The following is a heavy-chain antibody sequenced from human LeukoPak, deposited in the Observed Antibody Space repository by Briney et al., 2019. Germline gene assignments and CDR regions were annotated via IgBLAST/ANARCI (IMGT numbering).Heavy chain of an antibody. CDR3: AKDKRKGGLPNDVHAFDI. CDR1: GFTFSSYG. CDR2: ISYDGSNK. Sequence: PGGSLRLSCAASGFTFSSYGMHWVRQAPGKGLEWVAVISYDGSNKYYADSVKGRFTISRDNSKNTLYLQMNSLRAEDTAVYYCAKDKRKGGLPNDVHAFDIWGQGTMVTVSS. J-gene: IGHJ3*02. D-gene: IGHD1-1*01. V-gene: IGHV3-30*18.